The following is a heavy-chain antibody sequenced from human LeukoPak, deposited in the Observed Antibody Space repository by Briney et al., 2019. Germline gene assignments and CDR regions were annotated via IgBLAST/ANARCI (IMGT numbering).Heavy chain of an antibody. CDR3: ARGQNIPA. D-gene: IGHD1/OR15-1a*01. Sequence: GGSLRLSCAASEFTFSSYSMNWVRQAQGQGLEWGSVIYSGGSTYYADSVKGRFTISGDNSNTTLYLQMNSLRAEDTAVYYCARGQNIPAWGQGSLVTVSS. J-gene: IGHJ4*02. V-gene: IGHV3-53*01. CDR2: IYSGGST. CDR1: EFTFSSYS.